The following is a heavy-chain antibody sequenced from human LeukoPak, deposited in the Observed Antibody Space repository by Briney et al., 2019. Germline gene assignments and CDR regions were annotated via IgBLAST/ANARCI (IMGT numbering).Heavy chain of an antibody. D-gene: IGHD2-2*01. CDR1: GGSFSGYY. CDR2: INQSEST. CDR3: ARGPPLHDIVVVPAASLRGYYFDY. V-gene: IGHV4-34*01. Sequence: PSETLSLTCAAYGGSFSGYYWSSIRQPPAKGLERIGEINQSESTNYNPPLNSRVTISVDTSNNQFSLKLSSVTAAVTAVYYCARGPPLHDIVVVPAASLRGYYFDYWGQGTLVTVSS. J-gene: IGHJ4*02.